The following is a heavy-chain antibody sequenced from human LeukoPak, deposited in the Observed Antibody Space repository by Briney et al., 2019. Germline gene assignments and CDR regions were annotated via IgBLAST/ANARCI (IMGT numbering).Heavy chain of an antibody. Sequence: GGSLRLSCAASGFTFDDYAMHWVRQAPGKGLEWVSGISWNSGSIGYADSVKGRFTISRDNAKNSLYLQMNSLRAEDTAVYYCARDLAPYYYDSSGYNDYWGQGTLVTVSP. J-gene: IGHJ4*02. CDR1: GFTFDDYA. D-gene: IGHD3-22*01. CDR2: ISWNSGSI. V-gene: IGHV3-9*01. CDR3: ARDLAPYYYDSSGYNDY.